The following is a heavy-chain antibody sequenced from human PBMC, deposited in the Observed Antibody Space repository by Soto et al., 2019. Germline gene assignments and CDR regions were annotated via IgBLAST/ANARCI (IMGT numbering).Heavy chain of an antibody. Sequence: SETLSLTCTVSGGSISSYYWSWIRQPPGKGLEWIGYIYYSGSTNYNPSLKSRVTISVDTSKNQFSLKLSSVTAADTAVYYCARRVPAASNWFDPWGQGTLVTVSS. V-gene: IGHV4-59*01. J-gene: IGHJ5*02. CDR2: IYYSGST. D-gene: IGHD2-2*01. CDR1: GGSISSYY. CDR3: ARRVPAASNWFDP.